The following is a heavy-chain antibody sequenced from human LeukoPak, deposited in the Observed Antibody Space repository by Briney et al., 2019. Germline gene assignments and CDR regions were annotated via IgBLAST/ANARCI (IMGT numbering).Heavy chain of an antibody. CDR1: GYTFTVYY. V-gene: IGHV1-2*02. D-gene: IGHD6-19*01. Sequence: ASVTVSFTASGYTFTVYYIHWVRQAPGQGLEGMGWINPTSGGTMYAQKFQGRVTMTRDTSITTAYMEFSRLRADDTAVFYCARGGSAWDIPFDYWGQGTLVTVSS. CDR3: ARGGSAWDIPFDY. J-gene: IGHJ4*02. CDR2: INPTSGGT.